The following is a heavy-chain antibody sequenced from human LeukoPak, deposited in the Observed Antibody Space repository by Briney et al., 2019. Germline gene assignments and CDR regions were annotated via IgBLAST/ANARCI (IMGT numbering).Heavy chain of an antibody. V-gene: IGHV4-31*03. Sequence: NPSETLSLTCTVSGGSISSGGYYWSWIRQHPGKGLEWIGYIYYSGNTYYNPSLKSRLTISVDTSKNQFSLKLSSVTAADTAVYYCARIRIAAAGARTKGLPPVFPWGQGTLVTVSS. J-gene: IGHJ5*02. CDR2: IYYSGNT. D-gene: IGHD6-13*01. CDR3: ARIRIAAAGARTKGLPPVFP. CDR1: GGSISSGGYY.